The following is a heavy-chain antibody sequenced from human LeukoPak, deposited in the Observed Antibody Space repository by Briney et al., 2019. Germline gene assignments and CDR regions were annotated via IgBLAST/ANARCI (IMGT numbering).Heavy chain of an antibody. D-gene: IGHD3-3*01. Sequence: SVKVSCKASGGTFSSYAISWVRQAPGQGLEWMGGIITIFGTANYAQKFQGRVTITADESTSTAYMELSSLRSEDTAVYYCARSASRFLEWLLSSWGQGTLVTVSS. J-gene: IGHJ5*02. CDR3: ARSASRFLEWLLSS. CDR2: IITIFGTA. V-gene: IGHV1-69*13. CDR1: GGTFSSYA.